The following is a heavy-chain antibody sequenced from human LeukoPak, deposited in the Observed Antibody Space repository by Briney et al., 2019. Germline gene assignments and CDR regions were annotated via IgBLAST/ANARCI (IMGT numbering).Heavy chain of an antibody. CDR1: GFTFSNYW. J-gene: IGHJ4*02. CDR2: IKQDGSNK. V-gene: IGHV3-7*01. CDR3: VRDGGVSGYDLLDY. Sequence: PGGSLRLSCAASGFTFSNYWMTWVRQAPGKGLEWVANIKQDGSNKYYMDSVKDRFTISRDNAKNSLSLQMNSLRAEDTAVYYCVRDGGVSGYDLLDYWGQGHLVTVSS. D-gene: IGHD5-12*01.